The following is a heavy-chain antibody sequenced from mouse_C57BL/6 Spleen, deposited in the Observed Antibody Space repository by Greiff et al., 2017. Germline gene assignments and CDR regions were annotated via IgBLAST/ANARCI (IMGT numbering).Heavy chain of an antibody. CDR3: ARWDYYGSSPFAY. J-gene: IGHJ3*01. Sequence: QVQLQQSGAELVRPGTSVKVSCKASGYAFTNYLIEWVKQRPGQGLEWIGVINPGSGGTNYNEKFKGKATLTADKSSSTAYMQLSSLTSEDSAVYFCARWDYYGSSPFAYWGQGTLVTVSA. CDR1: GYAFTNYL. CDR2: INPGSGGT. D-gene: IGHD1-1*01. V-gene: IGHV1-54*01.